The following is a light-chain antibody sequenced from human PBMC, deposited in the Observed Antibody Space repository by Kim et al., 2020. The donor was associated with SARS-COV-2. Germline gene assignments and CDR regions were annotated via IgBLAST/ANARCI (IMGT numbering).Light chain of an antibody. CDR3: QAWDSSTSVL. Sequence: VSPGQTASITCSADKLGDRYACWYQHKPGQSPLLVIYQDSRRPSGIPERFSGSNSGNTATLTISGTQAMDEADYYCQAWDSSTSVLFSGGTQLTVL. CDR1: KLGDRY. V-gene: IGLV3-1*01. J-gene: IGLJ2*01. CDR2: QDS.